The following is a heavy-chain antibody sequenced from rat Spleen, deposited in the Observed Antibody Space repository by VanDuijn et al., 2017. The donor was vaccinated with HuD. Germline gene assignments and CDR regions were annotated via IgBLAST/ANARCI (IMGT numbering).Heavy chain of an antibody. J-gene: IGHJ2*01. CDR2: ISASGGST. CDR1: GFTYSNYV. Sequence: EVQLVESGGGLVQPGRSLKLSCAASGFTYSNYVMAWVRQAPTKGLEWVATISASGGSTYFRDSVKGRFTISRDNAKSTLYLQMDSLRSEDTATYYCARHPAQFDYWGQGVMVTVSS. D-gene: IGHD3-4*01. V-gene: IGHV5-25*01. CDR3: ARHPAQFDY.